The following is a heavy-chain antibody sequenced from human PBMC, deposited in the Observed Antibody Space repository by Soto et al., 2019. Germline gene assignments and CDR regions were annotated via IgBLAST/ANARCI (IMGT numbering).Heavy chain of an antibody. J-gene: IGHJ4*02. D-gene: IGHD6-13*01. CDR2: IYYSGST. CDR1: GGSISSSSYY. Sequence: SETLSLTCTVSGGSISSSSYYWGWIRQPPGKGLEWIGSIYYSGSTYYNPSLKSRVTISVDTSKNQFSLKLSSVTAADTAVYYCARHVYSSSWYYFDYWGQGTLVT. CDR3: ARHVYSSSWYYFDY. V-gene: IGHV4-39*01.